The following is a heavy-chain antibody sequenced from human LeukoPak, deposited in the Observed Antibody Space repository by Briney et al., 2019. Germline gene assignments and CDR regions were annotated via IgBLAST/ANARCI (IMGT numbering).Heavy chain of an antibody. CDR2: IKQDGSEK. V-gene: IGHV3-7*01. CDR1: GFTFSSYW. CDR3: ARDVVVPDAEPFFDY. D-gene: IGHD2-2*01. Sequence: GGSLRLSCAASGFTFSSYWMSWVRQAPGKGLEWAANIKQDGSEKYYVDSVKGRFTISRDNAKNSLYLQMNSLRAEDTAVYYCARDVVVPDAEPFFDYWGQGTLVTVSS. J-gene: IGHJ4*02.